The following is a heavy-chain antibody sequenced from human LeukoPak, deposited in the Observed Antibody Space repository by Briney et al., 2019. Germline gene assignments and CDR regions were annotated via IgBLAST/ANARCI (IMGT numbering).Heavy chain of an antibody. CDR3: ARTMSSSHTVYGMDV. J-gene: IGHJ6*02. D-gene: IGHD2-2*02. CDR2: IYYSGSI. V-gene: IGHV4-28*05. Sequence: SETLSLTCAVSGYSISSSNWWCWIRQPPGKGLEWIGYIYYSGSIYYNPSLKSRVTMSVDTSKNQFSLKLSSVTAVDTAVYYCARTMSSSHTVYGMDVWGQGTTVTVSS. CDR1: GYSISSSNW.